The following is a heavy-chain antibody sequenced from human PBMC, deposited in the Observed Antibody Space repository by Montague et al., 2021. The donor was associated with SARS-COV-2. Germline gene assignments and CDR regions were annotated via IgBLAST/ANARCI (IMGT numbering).Heavy chain of an antibody. CDR3: ARGEGSSGHDY. J-gene: IGHJ4*02. CDR1: GGSISSGGYY. CDR2: IYYSGGT. Sequence: TLSLTCTVSGGSISSGGYYWSWIRQRPGKGLEWIGYIYYSGGTYYNPSLKSRVTISVDTSKNQFSLKLSSVTAADTAVYYCARGEGSSGHDYWGQGTLVTVSS. D-gene: IGHD3-22*01. V-gene: IGHV4-31*03.